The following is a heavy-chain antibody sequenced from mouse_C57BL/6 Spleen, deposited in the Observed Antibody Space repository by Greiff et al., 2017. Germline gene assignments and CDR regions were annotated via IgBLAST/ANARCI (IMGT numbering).Heavy chain of an antibody. J-gene: IGHJ4*01. Sequence: DVHLVESEGGLVQPGSSMKLSCTASGFTFSDYYMAWVRQVPEKGLEWVANINYDGSSTYYLDSLKSRFIISRDNAKNILYLQMSSLKSEDTATYYCARDRTVFYAMDYWGQGTSVTVSS. CDR3: ARDRTVFYAMDY. V-gene: IGHV5-16*01. CDR2: INYDGSST. CDR1: GFTFSDYY.